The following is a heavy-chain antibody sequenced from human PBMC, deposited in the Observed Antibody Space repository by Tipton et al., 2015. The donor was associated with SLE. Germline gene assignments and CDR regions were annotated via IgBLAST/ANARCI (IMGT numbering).Heavy chain of an antibody. J-gene: IGHJ3*02. CDR2: INHSGST. V-gene: IGHV4-34*01. CDR1: GGSFSGYY. Sequence: TLSLTCAVYGGSFSGYYWSWIRQPPGKGLEWIGEINHSGSTNYNPSLKSRVTISVDTSKNQFSLKLSSVTAADTAVYYCARPGIAVAGGDAFDIWGQGTMVTVSS. CDR3: ARPGIAVAGGDAFDI. D-gene: IGHD6-19*01.